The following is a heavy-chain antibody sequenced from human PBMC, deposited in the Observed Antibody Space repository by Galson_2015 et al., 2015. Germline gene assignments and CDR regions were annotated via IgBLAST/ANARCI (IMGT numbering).Heavy chain of an antibody. J-gene: IGHJ4*02. CDR2: INPSGGST. CDR3: ARAWVTVTTTGATFDY. D-gene: IGHD4-17*01. CDR1: GYTFTSYY. V-gene: IGHV1-46*01. Sequence: SCKASGYTFTSYYMHWVRQAAGQGLEWMGIINPSGGSTSYAQKFQGRVTMTRDTSTSTVYMELSSLRSEDTAVYYCARAWVTVTTTGATFDYWGQGTLVAV.